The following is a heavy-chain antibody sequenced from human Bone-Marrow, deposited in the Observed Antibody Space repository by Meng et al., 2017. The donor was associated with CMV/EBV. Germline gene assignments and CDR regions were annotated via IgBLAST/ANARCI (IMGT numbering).Heavy chain of an antibody. CDR3: ARDRSNSDV. CDR1: GYNFVTFG. J-gene: IGHJ4*02. D-gene: IGHD2-15*01. V-gene: IGHV1-18*01. CDR2: IKPDKGDT. Sequence: TVSCKASGYNFVTFGMSWVRQAPGEGLEWMGWIKPDKGDTDYAQKFQDRITLTTDRSTNTVYMELRSLRSDDTAVYYCARDRSNSDVWGQGTLVTVS.